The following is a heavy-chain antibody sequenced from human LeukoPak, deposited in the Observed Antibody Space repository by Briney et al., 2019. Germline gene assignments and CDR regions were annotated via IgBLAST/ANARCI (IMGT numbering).Heavy chain of an antibody. D-gene: IGHD4-17*01. J-gene: IGHJ4*02. CDR3: AKYQDVRSDYFDY. Sequence: GGSLRLSCAASGFTFSSYGMHWVRQTPGKGLEWVAFVHYDGTNKYYADSVKGRFAISRDNSKSTLYLQMNSLRPEDTAVYYCAKYQDVRSDYFDYWGQGTLVTVSS. CDR2: VHYDGTNK. CDR1: GFTFSSYG. V-gene: IGHV3-30*02.